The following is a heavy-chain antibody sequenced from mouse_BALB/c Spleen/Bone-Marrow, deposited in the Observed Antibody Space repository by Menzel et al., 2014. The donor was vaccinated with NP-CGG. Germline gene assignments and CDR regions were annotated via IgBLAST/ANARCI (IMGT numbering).Heavy chain of an antibody. V-gene: IGHV1S33*01. CDR2: IYPGDGNT. CDR3: TRGGYGNYVGYAMDY. J-gene: IGHJ4*01. D-gene: IGHD2-10*02. Sequence: SGPELVKPGALVKISCKASGYTFTSYDINWVKQRPGQGLEWIGWIYPGDGNTKYNEKFKGKATLTADESSSTAYMQLSSLTSENSAVYFCTRGGYGNYVGYAMDYWGQGTSVTVSS. CDR1: GYTFTSYD.